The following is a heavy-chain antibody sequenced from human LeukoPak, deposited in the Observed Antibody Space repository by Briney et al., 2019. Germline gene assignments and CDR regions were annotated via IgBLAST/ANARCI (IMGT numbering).Heavy chain of an antibody. CDR3: ARGVELLTFDY. CDR1: GGSISSGSYY. Sequence: SETLPLTCTVSGGSISSGSYYWSWIRQPAGKGLEWIGRIYTSGSTNYNPSLKSRVTISVDTSKNQFSLKLSSVTAADTAVYYCARGVELLTFDYWGQGTLVTVSS. J-gene: IGHJ4*02. CDR2: IYTSGST. V-gene: IGHV4-61*02. D-gene: IGHD1-7*01.